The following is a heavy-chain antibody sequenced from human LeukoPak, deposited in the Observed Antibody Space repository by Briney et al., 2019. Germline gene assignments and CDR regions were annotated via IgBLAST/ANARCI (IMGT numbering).Heavy chain of an antibody. CDR1: GFTVSSIH. CDR2: IYNNGDT. V-gene: IGHV3-66*01. Sequence: GGSLRLSCAVSGFTVSSIHMSWVRQAPGKGLEWVSAIYNNGDTYYADSVKGRFTISRDNSKNTVYLQMHSLRAEDTAVYYCAKTIGRMGDFDYWGQGTLVTVSS. J-gene: IGHJ4*02. D-gene: IGHD1-26*01. CDR3: AKTIGRMGDFDY.